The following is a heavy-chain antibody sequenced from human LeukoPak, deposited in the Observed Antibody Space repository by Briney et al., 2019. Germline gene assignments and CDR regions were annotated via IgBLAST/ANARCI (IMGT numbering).Heavy chain of an antibody. J-gene: IGHJ4*02. V-gene: IGHV3-15*01. CDR3: TTRGTTVTRTLRFDY. Sequence: PGGSLRLSCAASGFTFSKAWMSWVRQAPGKGLEWVGRIKSKTDGGTTDYAAPVKGRFTISRDDSKNTLYLQMNSLKTEDTAVYYCTTRGTTVTRTLRFDYWGQGTLVTVSS. CDR1: GFTFSKAW. D-gene: IGHD4-17*01. CDR2: IKSKTDGGTT.